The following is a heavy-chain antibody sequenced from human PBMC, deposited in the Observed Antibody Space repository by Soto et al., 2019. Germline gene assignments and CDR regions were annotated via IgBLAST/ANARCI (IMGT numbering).Heavy chain of an antibody. J-gene: IGHJ4*02. Sequence: GGSLRLSCAASGFTFSSYGMHWVRQAPGKGLEWVAVIWYDGSNKYYADSVKGRFTISRDNSKNTLYLQMNSLRAEDTAVYYCAGDSYYYDSSGYYFDYWGQGTLVTVSS. V-gene: IGHV3-33*01. D-gene: IGHD3-22*01. CDR3: AGDSYYYDSSGYYFDY. CDR2: IWYDGSNK. CDR1: GFTFSSYG.